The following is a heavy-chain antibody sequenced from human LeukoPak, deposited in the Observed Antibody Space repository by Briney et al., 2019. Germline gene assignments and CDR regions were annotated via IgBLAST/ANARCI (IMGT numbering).Heavy chain of an antibody. D-gene: IGHD4-17*01. Sequence: SVKVSCKASGGTFGTYGISWVRQAPGQGLEWMGGIIPIFGTVHYAQKFQGRVTITADESTTTGYMELSSLRSDDTAVYYCAGGDYGDYAADWYFDLWGRGTLVIVSS. CDR3: AGGDYGDYAADWYFDL. J-gene: IGHJ2*01. V-gene: IGHV1-69*01. CDR1: GGTFGTYG. CDR2: IIPIFGTV.